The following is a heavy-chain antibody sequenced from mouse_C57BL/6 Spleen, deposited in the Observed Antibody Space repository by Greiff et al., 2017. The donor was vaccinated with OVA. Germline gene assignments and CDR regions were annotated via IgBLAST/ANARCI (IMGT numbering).Heavy chain of an antibody. D-gene: IGHD2-14*01. CDR1: GYTFTSYW. CDR2: IDPSDSYT. V-gene: IGHV1-69*01. J-gene: IGHJ4*01. Sequence: QVQLKQPGAELVMPGASVKLSCKASGYTFTSYWMHWVKQRPGQGLEWIGEIDPSDSYTNYKQKFKGKSTLTVDKSSSTAYMQLSSLTSEDSAVYYCARRYSLYAMDYWGQGTSVTVSS. CDR3: ARRYSLYAMDY.